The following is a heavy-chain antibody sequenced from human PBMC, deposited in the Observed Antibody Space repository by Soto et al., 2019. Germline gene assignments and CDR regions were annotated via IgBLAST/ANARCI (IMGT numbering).Heavy chain of an antibody. CDR3: ARVTLEWFSYYYGMDV. D-gene: IGHD3-3*01. Sequence: GGSLRLSCAASGFTFSSYGMHWVRQAPGKGLEWVAFIWYDGSNKYYADSVKGRFTISRDNSKNTLYLQMNSLRAEDTAVYYCARVTLEWFSYYYGMDVWAQGTTVTVSS. CDR2: IWYDGSNK. V-gene: IGHV3-33*01. J-gene: IGHJ6*02. CDR1: GFTFSSYG.